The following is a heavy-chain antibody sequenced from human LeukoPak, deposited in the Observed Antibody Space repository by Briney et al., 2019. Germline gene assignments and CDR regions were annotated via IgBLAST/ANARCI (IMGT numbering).Heavy chain of an antibody. V-gene: IGHV3-7*01. D-gene: IGHD6-13*01. J-gene: IGHJ5*02. CDR2: INQDGSEK. Sequence: GGSLRLSCAASGFTFSTYWMSWVRQAPGKGLEWVANINQDGSEKYYVDSVKGRFTISRDNAKNSLYLQMNSLRAEDTAVYYCARVPRIAAPGTPSTYNWFDPWGQGTLVTVSS. CDR3: ARVPRIAAPGTPSTYNWFDP. CDR1: GFTFSTYW.